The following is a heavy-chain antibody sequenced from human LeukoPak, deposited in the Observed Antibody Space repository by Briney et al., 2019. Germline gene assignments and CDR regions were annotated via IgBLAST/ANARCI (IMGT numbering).Heavy chain of an antibody. CDR3: ARHPQHFGSGSYYTPFDN. CDR1: GDFFSSDYY. V-gene: IGHV4-38-2*01. J-gene: IGHJ4*02. D-gene: IGHD3-10*01. CDR2: IYRSGSP. Sequence: PSETLSLTCGVSGDFFSSDYYWGWIRQPPGKGLEGIGSIYRSGSPTYNESLKSRVTISVVTSKNQFSLKLNSVTAADTAVYYCARHPQHFGSGSYYTPFDNWGQGTLVTVSS.